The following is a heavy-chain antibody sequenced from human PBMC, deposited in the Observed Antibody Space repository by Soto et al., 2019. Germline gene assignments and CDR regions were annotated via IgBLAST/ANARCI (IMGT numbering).Heavy chain of an antibody. Sequence: LPLTCAVSGFSISSGYFWGWIRQPPGKGPEWLGSIYHSGTTYYNPSVKGRVTISVDTSKNQFSLKMSSVTAADTAVYYCARDSSGYYWFDPWGQGTLVTVSS. CDR1: GFSISSGYF. CDR2: IYHSGTT. D-gene: IGHD3-22*01. J-gene: IGHJ5*02. V-gene: IGHV4-38-2*02. CDR3: ARDSSGYYWFDP.